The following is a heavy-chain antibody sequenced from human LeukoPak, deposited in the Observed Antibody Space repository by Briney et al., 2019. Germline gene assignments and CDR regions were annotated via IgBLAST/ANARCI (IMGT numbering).Heavy chain of an antibody. Sequence: GGSLRLSCAASGFTFSSYSVHWVRQAPGKGLKWVSSISSNSYHIYYAGSVKGRFTISRDNAKNSLYLQMNSLRAEDTAAYYCLIAAAGTPFDYWGQGTLVTVSS. V-gene: IGHV3-21*01. D-gene: IGHD6-13*01. CDR3: LIAAAGTPFDY. CDR2: ISSNSYHI. J-gene: IGHJ4*02. CDR1: GFTFSSYS.